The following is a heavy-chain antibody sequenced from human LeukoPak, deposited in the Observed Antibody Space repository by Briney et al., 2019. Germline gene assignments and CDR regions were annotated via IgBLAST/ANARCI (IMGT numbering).Heavy chain of an antibody. CDR1: GFTFSSYG. J-gene: IGHJ4*02. D-gene: IGHD6-13*01. Sequence: GGSLRLSCAASGFTFSSYGMHWVRQAPGKGLEWVAVISYDGSNKYYADSVKGRFTISRDNSKNTLYLQMNSLRAEDTAVYYCAKPPIGSSWYGGPFDYWGQGTLVTVSS. CDR2: ISYDGSNK. V-gene: IGHV3-30*18. CDR3: AKPPIGSSWYGGPFDY.